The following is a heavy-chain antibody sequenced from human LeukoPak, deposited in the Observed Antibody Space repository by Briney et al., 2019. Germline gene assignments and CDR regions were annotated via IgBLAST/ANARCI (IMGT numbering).Heavy chain of an antibody. Sequence: ASVRVSCRASGYTFTAHYIHWVRQAPGQGLEWMGWIDPNSGGTNYAQKFQGRVTMTRDTSISTAYMELSRLRSDDTAVYYCARVSETWFDPWGQGTLVTVSS. V-gene: IGHV1-2*02. J-gene: IGHJ5*02. CDR3: ARVSETWFDP. D-gene: IGHD5-24*01. CDR1: GYTFTAHY. CDR2: IDPNSGGT.